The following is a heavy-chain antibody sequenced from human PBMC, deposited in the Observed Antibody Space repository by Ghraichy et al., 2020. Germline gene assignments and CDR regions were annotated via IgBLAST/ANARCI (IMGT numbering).Heavy chain of an antibody. CDR1: GYTFTSYY. CDR2: INPSGGST. Sequence: ASVKVSCKASGYTFTSYYMHWVRQAPGQGLEWMGIINPSGGSTSYAQKFQGSVTMTRDTSTSTVYMELSSLRSEDTAVYYCARDNPTGYSSGWYRYNWFDPWGQGTLVTVSS. J-gene: IGHJ5*02. V-gene: IGHV1-46*03. CDR3: ARDNPTGYSSGWYRYNWFDP. D-gene: IGHD6-19*01.